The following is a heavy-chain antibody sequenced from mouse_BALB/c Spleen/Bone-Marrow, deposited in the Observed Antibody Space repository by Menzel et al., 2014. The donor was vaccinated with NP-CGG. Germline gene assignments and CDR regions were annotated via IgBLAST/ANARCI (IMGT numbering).Heavy chain of an antibody. D-gene: IGHD2-1*01. V-gene: IGHV2-9*02. CDR3: ARDENYYGNNGTMDH. CDR2: IWAGGST. Sequence: VKLVESGPGLVAPSQSLSITCTVSGFSLTSYGVHWVRQPPGKGLEWLGVIWAGGSTNYNSALMSRLSISKDSSKSQVFLKMNSLQTDDTAMYYCARDENYYGNNGTMDHWGQGPSATVPS. CDR1: GFSLTSYG. J-gene: IGHJ4*01.